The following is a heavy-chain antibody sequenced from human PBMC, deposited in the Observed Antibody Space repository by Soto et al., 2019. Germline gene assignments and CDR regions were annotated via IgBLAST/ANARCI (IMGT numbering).Heavy chain of an antibody. D-gene: IGHD3-10*01. CDR1: GFTFSDYG. Sequence: QVQLVESGGGVVQPGRSLRLSCAASGFTFSDYGMHWVRQAPGKGLEWVAVISYDGDNQYYVDSVKGRFTISRDNSKNTLYLQMNSLRAEDTAVYYCAKDLPLXTVMXXGVNGRGYDYWGQGTLVTVSS. CDR3: AKDLPLXTVMXXGVNGRGYDY. J-gene: IGHJ4*02. CDR2: ISYDGDNQ. V-gene: IGHV3-30*18.